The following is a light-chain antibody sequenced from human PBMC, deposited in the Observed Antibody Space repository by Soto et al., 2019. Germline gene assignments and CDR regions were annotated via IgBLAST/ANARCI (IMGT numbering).Light chain of an antibody. Sequence: MTQPPSSLSASVGEKIIITCKTSRDVGSDVSWYQQKPGQAPKLLTYAASNLYTGVPSRFSGSRSGTEFTLTISSLQPEDFASYYCLQDYGDSWTFGQGAKVDIK. CDR3: LQDYGDSWT. J-gene: IGKJ1*01. CDR2: AAS. V-gene: IGKV1-6*01. CDR1: RDVGSD.